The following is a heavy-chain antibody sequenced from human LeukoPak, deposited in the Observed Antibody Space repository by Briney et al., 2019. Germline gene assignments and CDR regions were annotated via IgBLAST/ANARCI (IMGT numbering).Heavy chain of an antibody. J-gene: IGHJ5*02. CDR3: AKGGPEASAGLSWFDP. CDR1: GGSINNYD. Sequence: SETLSLTCTVSGGSINNYDWYWMRQPPGKGLELIAYSYYSGNANYNPSLESRVTISVDTSMNQFSLKVTSVTAADTAVYYCAKGGPEASAGLSWFDPWGQGILVTVSS. V-gene: IGHV4-59*01. CDR2: SYYSGNA. D-gene: IGHD1-14*01.